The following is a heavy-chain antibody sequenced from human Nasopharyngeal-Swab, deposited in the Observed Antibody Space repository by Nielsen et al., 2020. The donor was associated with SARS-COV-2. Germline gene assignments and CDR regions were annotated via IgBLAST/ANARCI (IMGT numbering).Heavy chain of an antibody. CDR2: ISGSGGST. CDR3: AKFLTMTDY. D-gene: IGHD3-22*01. Sequence: GESLKISCAASGFTFSSYAMSWVRQAPEKGLEWVSAISGSGGSTYYADSVKGRFTISRDNSKNTLYLQMNSLRAEDTAVYYCAKFLTMTDYWGQGTLVTVSS. CDR1: GFTFSSYA. J-gene: IGHJ4*02. V-gene: IGHV3-23*01.